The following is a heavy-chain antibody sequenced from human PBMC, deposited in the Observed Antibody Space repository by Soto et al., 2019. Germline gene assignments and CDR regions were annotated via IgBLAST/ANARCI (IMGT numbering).Heavy chain of an antibody. CDR3: AKVGDTAMDYWYFDL. Sequence: GGSLRLSCAASGLTFSSYGMHWIRQAPGKGLEWVAVISYDGSNKYYADSVKGRFTISRDNSKNTLYLQMNSLRAEDTAVYYCAKVGDTAMDYWYFDLWGRGTLVTVSS. V-gene: IGHV3-30*18. D-gene: IGHD5-18*01. CDR1: GLTFSSYG. J-gene: IGHJ2*01. CDR2: ISYDGSNK.